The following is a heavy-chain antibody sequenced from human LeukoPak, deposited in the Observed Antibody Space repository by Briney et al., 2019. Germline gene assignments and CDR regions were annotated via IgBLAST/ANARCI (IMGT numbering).Heavy chain of an antibody. CDR1: GGSISSNY. Sequence: PSETLSLTCTVSGGSISSNYWSWIRQAPGKGLEWIGLLYYTGTTNYNSSLKGRATISADTSKKYFSLKLTSVTAADTAVYYCASGYYYFMDVWGKGTTVTVSS. CDR3: ASGYYYFMDV. J-gene: IGHJ6*03. CDR2: LYYTGTT. D-gene: IGHD6-13*01. V-gene: IGHV4-59*01.